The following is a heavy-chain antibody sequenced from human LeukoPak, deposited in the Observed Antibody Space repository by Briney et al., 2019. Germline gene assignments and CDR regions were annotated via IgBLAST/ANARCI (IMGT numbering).Heavy chain of an antibody. CDR2: INWNGGST. CDR3: ARKPGAVVLLSYHFDS. V-gene: IGHV3-20*04. J-gene: IGHJ4*02. CDR1: GFIFDDYG. Sequence: PGGSLRLSCAASGFIFDDYGLTWVRQAPGKGLEWVASINWNGGSTGYADSVKGRFTISRDNAKNSLHLDMHSLRAEDTALYYCARKPGAVVLLSYHFDSWGQGALVTVSS. D-gene: IGHD2-2*01.